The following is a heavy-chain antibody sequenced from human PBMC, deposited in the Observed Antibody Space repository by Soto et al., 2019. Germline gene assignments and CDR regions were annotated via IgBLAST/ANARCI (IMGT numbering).Heavy chain of an antibody. CDR2: ISYDGSNE. CDR3: AKDGGKGGYHYYGMGV. J-gene: IGHJ6*02. V-gene: IGHV3-30-3*01. Sequence: QVQLVESGGGVVQPGRSLRLSCAASGFTFINYAVHWVRQAPGKGLEWVAVISYDGSNEYYADSVKGRFTISRDNSKKTLSLQMNSLRAEDTAVYYCAKDGGKGGYHYYGMGVWGQGTTVTVSS. D-gene: IGHD3-16*01. CDR1: GFTFINYA.